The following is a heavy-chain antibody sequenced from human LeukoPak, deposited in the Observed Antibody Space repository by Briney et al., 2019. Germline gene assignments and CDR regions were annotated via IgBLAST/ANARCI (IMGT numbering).Heavy chain of an antibody. Sequence: ASVKVSCKSSGYTFTSYGISWVRPAPGQGLEWMGRISAYNGNTNYAQKLQGRVTMTTDTSTSTAYMELRSLRSDDTAVYYCARVEVTMIVVVIIPGDYWGQGTLVTVSS. V-gene: IGHV1-18*01. CDR3: ARVEVTMIVVVIIPGDY. CDR1: GYTFTSYG. CDR2: ISAYNGNT. J-gene: IGHJ4*02. D-gene: IGHD3-22*01.